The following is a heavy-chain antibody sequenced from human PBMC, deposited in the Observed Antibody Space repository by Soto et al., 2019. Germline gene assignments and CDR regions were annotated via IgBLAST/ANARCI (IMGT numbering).Heavy chain of an antibody. CDR2: INDDGSST. J-gene: IGHJ4*02. Sequence: VGSLRLSCAASGFTFSMYWMHWVRQVPGKGPEWVSRINDDGSSTNYADSVKGRFTISRDNAKNTLYLQMNALRAEDTAVYYCTRGPRYTSTGTGAFWGQRTLVTVSS. CDR3: TRGPRYTSTGTGAF. D-gene: IGHD1-1*01. CDR1: GFTFSMYW. V-gene: IGHV3-74*01.